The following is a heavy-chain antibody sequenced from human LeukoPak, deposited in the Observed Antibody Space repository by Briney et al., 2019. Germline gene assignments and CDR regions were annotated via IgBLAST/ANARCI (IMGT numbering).Heavy chain of an antibody. V-gene: IGHV3-53*01. CDR1: GFTVSSNY. CDR2: IYSGGST. CDR3: AKDVLGYCSGGSCYGSNYFDY. J-gene: IGHJ4*02. D-gene: IGHD2-15*01. Sequence: GGSLRLSCAASGFTVSSNYMSWVRQAPRKGLEWVSVIYSGGSTYYADSVKGRFTISRDNSKNTLYLQMNSLRAEDTAVYYCAKDVLGYCSGGSCYGSNYFDYWGQGTLVTVSS.